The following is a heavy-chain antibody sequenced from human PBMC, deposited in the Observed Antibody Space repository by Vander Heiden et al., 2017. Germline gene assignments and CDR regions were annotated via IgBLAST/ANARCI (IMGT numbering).Heavy chain of an antibody. Sequence: EVQLVEFGGHMVLPGGSLRLSCAASGFIFRSYWLNWVRQAQGKGLEWVASIKQDGSEKLYVDSVKGRFTISRDNAQNSVYLQMNSLRADDTAVYYCARDGVAPGLYFDYWGQGTLVTVSS. D-gene: IGHD6-13*01. CDR2: IKQDGSEK. CDR1: GFIFRSYW. CDR3: ARDGVAPGLYFDY. V-gene: IGHV3-7*01. J-gene: IGHJ4*02.